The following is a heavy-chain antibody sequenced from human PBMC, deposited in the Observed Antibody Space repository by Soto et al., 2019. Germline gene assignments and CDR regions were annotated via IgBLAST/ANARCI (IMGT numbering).Heavy chain of an antibody. V-gene: IGHV3-23*01. D-gene: IGHD1-26*01. CDR3: SKDLGYSRSYCPY. CDR2: ISGGGGSI. Sequence: GGSLRLSCAASGFTFSSYGMSWVRQVPGKGLEWVSGISGGGGSIYYADSVKGRFTISRDNSKNTLYLQMNSLRAEDTAVYYCSKDLGYSRSYCPYSGQGTLVPGSS. J-gene: IGHJ4*02. CDR1: GFTFSSYG.